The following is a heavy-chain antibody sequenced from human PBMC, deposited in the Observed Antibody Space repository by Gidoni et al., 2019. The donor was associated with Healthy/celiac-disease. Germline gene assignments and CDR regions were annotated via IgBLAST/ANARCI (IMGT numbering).Heavy chain of an antibody. CDR3: AKTLASSKYQLLGWFDP. CDR2: ISGSGGST. J-gene: IGHJ5*02. Sequence: EVQLLESGGGLVQSGGSLRLSCAAHGFTFSSYAMSWVLQAPGKGLELVSAISGSGGSTYYADSVKGRFTISRDKSKNTLYLQMNSLRAEETAGYYCAKTLASSKYQLLGWFDPWGQGTLVTVSS. V-gene: IGHV3-23*01. D-gene: IGHD2-2*01. CDR1: GFTFSSYA.